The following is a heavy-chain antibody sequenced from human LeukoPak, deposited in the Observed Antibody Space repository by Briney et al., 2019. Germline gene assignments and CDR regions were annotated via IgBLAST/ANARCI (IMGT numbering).Heavy chain of an antibody. V-gene: IGHV4-59*01. D-gene: IGHD3-22*01. CDR2: IYYSGST. Sequence: SETLSLTCTVSGGSISSYYWSWIRQPPGKGLEWIGYIYYSGSTNYNPSLKSRVTISVDTSKNQFSLKLSSVTAADTAVYYCARVSGGSGYYYFDYWGQGTLVTVSS. CDR3: ARVSGGSGYYYFDY. CDR1: GGSISSYY. J-gene: IGHJ4*02.